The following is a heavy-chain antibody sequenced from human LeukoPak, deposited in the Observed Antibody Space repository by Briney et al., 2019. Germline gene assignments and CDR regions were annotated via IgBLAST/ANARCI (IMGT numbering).Heavy chain of an antibody. Sequence: PGGSMRLSCADSGFTFSSYAMSWVRQAPGKGLEWVSAISGSGGSTYYADSVKGRFTISRDNSKNTLYLQMNSLRAEDTAVYCCAKALNWGSPYYFDYWGQGTLVTVSS. V-gene: IGHV3-23*01. J-gene: IGHJ4*02. D-gene: IGHD7-27*01. CDR1: GFTFSSYA. CDR3: AKALNWGSPYYFDY. CDR2: ISGSGGST.